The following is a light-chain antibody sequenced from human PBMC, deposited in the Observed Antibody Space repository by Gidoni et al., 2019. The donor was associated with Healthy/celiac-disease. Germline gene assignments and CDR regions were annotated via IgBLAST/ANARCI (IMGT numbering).Light chain of an antibody. CDR1: QSVSSY. J-gene: IGKJ4*01. CDR3: QQHSNLRAGFT. V-gene: IGKV3-11*01. Sequence: EIVLTQSPATLSLSPGERATLSCRASQSVSSYLAWYQQKPGQAPRLRIYDASNRATGIPARFSGSGSGTDFTFTISSLEPEDFAVYYCQQHSNLRAGFTFGGGTKVEIK. CDR2: DAS.